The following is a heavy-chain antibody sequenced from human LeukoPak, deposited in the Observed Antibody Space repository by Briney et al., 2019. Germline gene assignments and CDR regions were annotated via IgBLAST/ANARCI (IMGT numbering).Heavy chain of an antibody. CDR3: ASLYCSSTSCHQSAYFDY. Sequence: SETLSLTCTVSGGSISSSSYYWGWIRQPPGKGLEWIGSIYYSGSTYYNPSLKSRATISVDTSKNQFSLKLSSVTAADTAVYYCASLYCSSTSCHQSAYFDYWGQGTLVTVSS. D-gene: IGHD2-2*01. CDR1: GGSISSSSYY. CDR2: IYYSGST. V-gene: IGHV4-39*01. J-gene: IGHJ4*02.